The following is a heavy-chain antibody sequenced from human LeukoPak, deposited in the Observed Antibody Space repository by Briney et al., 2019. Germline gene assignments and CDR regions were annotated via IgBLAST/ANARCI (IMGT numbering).Heavy chain of an antibody. CDR2: IYHSGST. V-gene: IGHV4-38-2*02. Sequence: SETLSLTCTVSGYSISSGYYWGWIRQPPGKGLEWIGSIYHSGSTYYNPSLKSRVTISVDTSKNQFSLKLSSVTAADTAVYYCARRWALLWFGELFFDYWGQGTLVTVSS. CDR3: ARRWALLWFGELFFDY. CDR1: GYSISSGYY. D-gene: IGHD3-10*01. J-gene: IGHJ4*02.